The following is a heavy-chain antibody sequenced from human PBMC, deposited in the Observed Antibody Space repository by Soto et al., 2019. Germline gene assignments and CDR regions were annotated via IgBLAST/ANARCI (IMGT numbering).Heavy chain of an antibody. V-gene: IGHV3-7*01. D-gene: IGHD3-10*01. CDR1: GFTFSSYW. J-gene: IGHJ6*03. CDR2: IKQDGSEK. CDR3: ARKIRGGYYYYYYYMDV. Sequence: GGSLRLSCAASGFTFSSYWMSWVRQAPGKGLEWVANIKQDGSEKYYVDSVKGRFTISRDNAKNSLYLQMNSLRAEDTAVYYCARKIRGGYYYYYYYMDVWGKGTTVTVSS.